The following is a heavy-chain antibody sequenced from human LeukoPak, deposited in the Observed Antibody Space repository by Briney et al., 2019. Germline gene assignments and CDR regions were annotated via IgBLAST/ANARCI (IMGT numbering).Heavy chain of an antibody. D-gene: IGHD3-22*01. J-gene: IGHJ4*02. Sequence: GGSLRLSCAASGFTFSSYSMNWVRQAPGKGLEWVSSISSSSSYIYYADSVKGRFTISRDNAKNSLYLQMNSLRAEDTAVYYCAKAGYYYDSSGYPDAFDYWGQGTLVTVSS. CDR3: AKAGYYYDSSGYPDAFDY. V-gene: IGHV3-21*04. CDR1: GFTFSSYS. CDR2: ISSSSSYI.